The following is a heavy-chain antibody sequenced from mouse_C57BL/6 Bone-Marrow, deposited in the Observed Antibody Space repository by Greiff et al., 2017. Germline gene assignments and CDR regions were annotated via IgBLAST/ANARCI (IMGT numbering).Heavy chain of an antibody. V-gene: IGHV14-3*01. Sequence: VQLQQSVAELVRPGVSVKLSCTASGFNIKNTSMHWVKQRPEQGLEWIGRLAPAIGNTKYAPNFPGQVTITADTSANTAYLQLSILTSEVTAIYYCARTTYHYPHVDYWGQGTTLTVSS. D-gene: IGHD5-5*01. CDR3: ARTTYHYPHVDY. CDR2: LAPAIGNT. J-gene: IGHJ2*01. CDR1: GFNIKNTS.